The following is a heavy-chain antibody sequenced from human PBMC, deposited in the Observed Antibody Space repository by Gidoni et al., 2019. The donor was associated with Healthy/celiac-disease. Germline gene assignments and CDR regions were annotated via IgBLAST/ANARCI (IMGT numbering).Heavy chain of an antibody. Sequence: QVQLQQWGAGLLKPSETLSLTGAVYGGSFSGSYWSWIRQPPGKGLEWIGDINHSGSTNYNPSLKGRVTISVDTSKDQFSLKLGSVTAADTAVYYCARGHRYGDYLISVGMDVWGQGTTVTVSS. J-gene: IGHJ6*02. V-gene: IGHV4-34*01. CDR2: INHSGST. CDR1: GGSFSGSY. D-gene: IGHD4-17*01. CDR3: ARGHRYGDYLISVGMDV.